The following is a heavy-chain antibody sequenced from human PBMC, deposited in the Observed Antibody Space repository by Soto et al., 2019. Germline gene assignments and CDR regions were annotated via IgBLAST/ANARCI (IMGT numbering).Heavy chain of an antibody. CDR2: ISGSGGST. CDR3: AKIPHSSSWYLDAFDI. D-gene: IGHD6-13*01. Sequence: EVQLLESGGGLVQPGGSLRLSCAASGFTFSSYAMSWVRQAPGKGREWVSAISGSGGSTYYADSVKGRFTISRDNSKKTLYLQMNSLRAEDTAVYYCAKIPHSSSWYLDAFDIWGQGTMVTVSS. CDR1: GFTFSSYA. J-gene: IGHJ3*02. V-gene: IGHV3-23*01.